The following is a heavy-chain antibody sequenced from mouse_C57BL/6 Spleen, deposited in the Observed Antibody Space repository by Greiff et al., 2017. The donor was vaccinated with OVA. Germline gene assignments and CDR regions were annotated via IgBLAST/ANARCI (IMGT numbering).Heavy chain of an antibody. CDR1: GFTFSDYG. J-gene: IGHJ2*01. CDR3: ARDYGSSSYYFDY. Sequence: EVNLVESGGGLVKPGGSLKLSCAASGFTFSDYGMHWVRQAPEKGLEWVAYISSGSSTIYYADTVKGRFTISRDNAKNTLFLQMTSLRSEDTAMYYCARDYGSSSYYFDYWGQGTTLTVSS. V-gene: IGHV5-17*01. D-gene: IGHD1-1*01. CDR2: ISSGSSTI.